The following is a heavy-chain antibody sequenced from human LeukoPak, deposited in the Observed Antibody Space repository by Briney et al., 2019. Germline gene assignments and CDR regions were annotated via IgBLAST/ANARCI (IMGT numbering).Heavy chain of an antibody. CDR3: ARHRQYDADAFDV. Sequence: SETLSLTCTVSGGSPSSYYWSWIRQPPGKALEWIGYVSYSGSTKYSPSLKSRVTMSVDTSKNQFSLNLRSVTAADTAVYYCARHRQYDADAFDVWGQGTVVPVSS. V-gene: IGHV4-59*08. D-gene: IGHD2/OR15-2a*01. CDR1: GGSPSSYY. J-gene: IGHJ3*01. CDR2: VSYSGST.